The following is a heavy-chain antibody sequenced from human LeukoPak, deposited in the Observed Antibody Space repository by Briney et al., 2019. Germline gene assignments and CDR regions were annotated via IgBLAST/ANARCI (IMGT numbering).Heavy chain of an antibody. J-gene: IGHJ6*03. CDR1: GFTFNTYT. CDR2: ISSENSYI. D-gene: IGHD4-11*01. CDR3: ARAVTTVADYYYYYMDV. Sequence: GGSLRLSCAASGFTFNTYTMNWVRQAPGKGLEWVSSISSENSYIYYADSVKGRFTISRDNAKNSLYLQMNSLRAEDTAVYYCARAVTTVADYYYYYMDVWGKGTTVTVSS. V-gene: IGHV3-21*01.